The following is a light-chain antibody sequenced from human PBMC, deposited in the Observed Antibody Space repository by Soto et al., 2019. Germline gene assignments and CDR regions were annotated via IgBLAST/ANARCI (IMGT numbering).Light chain of an antibody. CDR1: NSNIGKNY. V-gene: IGLV1-51*01. J-gene: IGLJ3*02. Sequence: QAVVTQPPSVSAAPGQKVTISCSGSNSNIGKNYVSWYQRLPGTAPKVLIYDNDKRPSGIPDRFSGSKSGTSATLGITGLQTGDEADYYCGTWDSSLWVFGGGTKLTVL. CDR3: GTWDSSLWV. CDR2: DND.